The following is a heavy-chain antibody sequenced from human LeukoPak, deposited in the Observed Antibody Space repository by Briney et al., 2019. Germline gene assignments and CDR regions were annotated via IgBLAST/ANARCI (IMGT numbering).Heavy chain of an antibody. CDR3: AKGDPIAVAGMFDY. D-gene: IGHD6-19*01. CDR1: GFTFDDYA. J-gene: IGHJ4*02. Sequence: GRSLRLSCAASGFTFDDYAMHWVRQAPGNGLDSLSGISWNSGSIGYADSVKGRFTISRDNAKNSLYLQMNSLRAEDTALYYCAKGDPIAVAGMFDYWGQGTLVTVSS. V-gene: IGHV3-9*01. CDR2: ISWNSGSI.